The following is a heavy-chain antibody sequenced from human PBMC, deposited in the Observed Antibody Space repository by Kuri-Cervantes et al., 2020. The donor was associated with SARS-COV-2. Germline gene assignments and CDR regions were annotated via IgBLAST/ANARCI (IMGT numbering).Heavy chain of an antibody. V-gene: IGHV4-30-2*06. J-gene: IGHJ4*02. CDR2: TYPSGHT. CDR1: GGSISSGGYS. D-gene: IGHD1-1*01. CDR3: ARVNDYYFDY. Sequence: SCAVSGGSISSGGYSWSWIRQSPGKGLEWIGYTYPSGHTYYHPSLRSRVTISLDTSQNHFSLKLNSVTAADTAAYYCARVNDYYFDYWGQGTLVTVSS.